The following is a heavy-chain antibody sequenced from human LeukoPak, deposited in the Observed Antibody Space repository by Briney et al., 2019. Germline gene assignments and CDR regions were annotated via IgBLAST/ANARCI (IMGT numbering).Heavy chain of an antibody. D-gene: IGHD1-1*01. Sequence: GGSLRLSCTASGFTFSSYGMHWVRQAPGEGLEWVAYIYSDAINTKYADSVKGRFTVSRDNSKNTLYLQMNNLRADDTAIYYCAKKGQADDNGKPDWGQGTLVTVSS. J-gene: IGHJ4*02. V-gene: IGHV3-30*02. CDR2: IYSDAINT. CDR1: GFTFSSYG. CDR3: AKKGQADDNGKPD.